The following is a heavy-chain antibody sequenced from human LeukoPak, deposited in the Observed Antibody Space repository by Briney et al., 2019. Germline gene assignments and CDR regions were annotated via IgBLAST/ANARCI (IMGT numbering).Heavy chain of an antibody. V-gene: IGHV3-11*01. D-gene: IGHD1-1*01. Sequence: PGGSLRLSCAASGFTFSDYYMSWIRQAPGKGLEWVSYISSSGRTIYYADSVKGRFTISRDNSKNTLYLQMNSLRAEDTAVYYCAKDGTAAINWSDPWGQGTLVTVSS. CDR2: ISSSGRTI. J-gene: IGHJ5*02. CDR1: GFTFSDYY. CDR3: AKDGTAAINWSDP.